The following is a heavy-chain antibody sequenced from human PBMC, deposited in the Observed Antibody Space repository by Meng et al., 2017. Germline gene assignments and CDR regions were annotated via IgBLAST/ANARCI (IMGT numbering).Heavy chain of an antibody. CDR3: ARDGGGFIAAHSNWLDP. J-gene: IGHJ5*02. CDR1: GYTFTSYY. Sequence: QVELVQAVAGGKKPGRSVKVSCKASGYTFTSYYIHWVRQAPGQGLEWMGIINPSGGSTSYAQKFQGRVTMTRDTSTSTVYMELSSLRSEDTAVYYCARDGGGFIAAHSNWLDPWGQGTLVTVSS. CDR2: INPSGGST. V-gene: IGHV1-46*01. D-gene: IGHD6-6*01.